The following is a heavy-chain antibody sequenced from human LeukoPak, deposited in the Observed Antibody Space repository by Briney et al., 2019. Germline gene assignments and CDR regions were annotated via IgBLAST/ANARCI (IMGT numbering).Heavy chain of an antibody. J-gene: IGHJ4*02. CDR2: ISRNSGSI. D-gene: IGHD6-19*01. CDR1: GFTFDDYA. CDR3: AKDRVAVAGRGFDY. Sequence: GGSLRLTCAASGFTFDDYAMHRVRQAPGKGLEWVSGISRNSGSIGYADPVKGRFTISRANAKNSLYLQMNSPRAEDTALYYWAKDRVAVAGRGFDYWGQGTLVTVSS. V-gene: IGHV3-9*01.